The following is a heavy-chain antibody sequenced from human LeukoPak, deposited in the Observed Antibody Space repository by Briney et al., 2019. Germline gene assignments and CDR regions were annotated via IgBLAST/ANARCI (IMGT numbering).Heavy chain of an antibody. V-gene: IGHV1-8*03. J-gene: IGHJ6*03. Sequence: ASVEVSCKASGYTFTSYDINWVRQATGQGLEWMGWMNPNSGNTGYAQKFQGRVTITRNTSISTAYMELSSLRSEDTAVYYCARGPSSYFYMDVWGKGTTVTISS. CDR1: GYTFTSYD. CDR3: ARGPSSYFYMDV. CDR2: MNPNSGNT.